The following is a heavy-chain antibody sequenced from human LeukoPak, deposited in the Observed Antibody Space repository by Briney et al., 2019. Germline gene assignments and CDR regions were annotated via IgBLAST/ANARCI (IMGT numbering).Heavy chain of an antibody. V-gene: IGHV4-34*01. Sequence: PSETLSLTCAVYGGSFSGYYWSWIRQPPGKGLEWIGEINHSGSTNYSPSLKSRVTISVDTSTNQFSLKLSSVTAADTAVYYCARFRLLQGGYGTERYFDYWGQGTLVSVSS. CDR2: INHSGST. D-gene: IGHD3-22*01. J-gene: IGHJ4*02. CDR1: GGSFSGYY. CDR3: ARFRLLQGGYGTERYFDY.